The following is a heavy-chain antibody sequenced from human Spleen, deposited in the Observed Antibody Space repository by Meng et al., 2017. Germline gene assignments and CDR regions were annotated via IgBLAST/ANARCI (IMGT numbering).Heavy chain of an antibody. CDR3: ARGGRYYGSGSYSSGNTDYFHH. D-gene: IGHD3-10*01. Sequence: SVKVSCKASGGSFSKYAINWVRQAPGQGLEWMGGIIPVLGSAHYAQKFQGRVTIIADESTTTVYMELSSLTSEDTAVYYCARGGRYYGSGSYSSGNTDYFHHWGQGTLVTVSS. CDR2: IIPVLGSA. V-gene: IGHV1-69*13. J-gene: IGHJ1*01. CDR1: GGSFSKYA.